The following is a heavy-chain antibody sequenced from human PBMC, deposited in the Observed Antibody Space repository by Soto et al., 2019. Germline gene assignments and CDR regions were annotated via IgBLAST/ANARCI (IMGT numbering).Heavy chain of an antibody. CDR1: GYTFTSYA. CDR3: ARDRYYGSGSYYNYYYYYGMDV. J-gene: IGHJ6*02. D-gene: IGHD3-10*01. Sequence: ASVKVSCKASGYTFTSYAMHWVRQAPGQRLEWMGWINAGNGNTKYSQKFQGRVTITRDTSASTAYMELSSLRSEDTAVYYCARDRYYGSGSYYNYYYYYGMDVWGQGTTVTVSS. V-gene: IGHV1-3*01. CDR2: INAGNGNT.